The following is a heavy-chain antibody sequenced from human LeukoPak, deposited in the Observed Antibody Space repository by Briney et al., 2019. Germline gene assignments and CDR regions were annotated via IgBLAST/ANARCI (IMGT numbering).Heavy chain of an antibody. V-gene: IGHV1-2*02. CDR3: ARNTYCTGGTCPDY. CDR2: INSNSGGT. D-gene: IGHD2-8*02. Sequence: ASVKVSCVASSYTSTGYYIHWVRQAPGQGLEWMGWINSNSGGTNYAQKFQGRVTMTRDTSISTAYMELSRLRSDDTAVYYCARNTYCTGGTCPDYWGQGTRVTVSS. CDR1: SYTSTGYY. J-gene: IGHJ4*02.